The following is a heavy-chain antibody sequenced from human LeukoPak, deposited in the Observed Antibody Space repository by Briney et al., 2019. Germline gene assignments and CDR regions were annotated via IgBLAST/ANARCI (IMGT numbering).Heavy chain of an antibody. CDR3: ARRARRSWINDAFDI. CDR2: INPSGGST. V-gene: IGHV1-46*01. D-gene: IGHD2-2*03. J-gene: IGHJ3*02. Sequence: VASVKVSCKASGYTFTSYYMHWVRQAHGQGPEWMGIINPSGGSTSYAQKFQGRVTMTRDTSTSTLYMELSSLRSEDTAFYYCARRARRSWINDAFDIWGQGTMVTVSS. CDR1: GYTFTSYY.